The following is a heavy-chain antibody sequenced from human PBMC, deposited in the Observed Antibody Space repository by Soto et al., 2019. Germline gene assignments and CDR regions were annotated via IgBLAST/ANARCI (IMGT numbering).Heavy chain of an antibody. V-gene: IGHV1-3*01. CDR2: INAGNGNT. Sequence: ASVKVPCKASGYTFTSYAMHWVRQAPGQRLEWMGWINAGNGNTKYSQKFQGRVTITADESTSTAYMELSSLRSEDTAVYYCARESRYCSGGSCYFLPGIDYWGQGTLVTVSS. J-gene: IGHJ4*02. D-gene: IGHD2-15*01. CDR1: GYTFTSYA. CDR3: ARESRYCSGGSCYFLPGIDY.